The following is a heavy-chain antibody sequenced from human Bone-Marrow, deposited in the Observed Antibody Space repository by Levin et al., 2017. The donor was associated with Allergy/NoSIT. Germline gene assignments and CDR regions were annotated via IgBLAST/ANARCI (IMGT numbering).Heavy chain of an antibody. CDR1: GFTFSSYW. CDR3: AGAVGGGWYGFPAYGMDV. D-gene: IGHD6-19*01. J-gene: IGHJ6*02. V-gene: IGHV3-7*01. Sequence: GGSLRLSCAASGFTFSSYWMSWVRQAPGKGLEWVANIKQDGSEKYYVDSVKGRFTISRDNAKNSLYLQMNSLRAEDTGVYCCAGAVGGGWYGFPAYGMDVWGQGTTVTVAS. CDR2: IKQDGSEK.